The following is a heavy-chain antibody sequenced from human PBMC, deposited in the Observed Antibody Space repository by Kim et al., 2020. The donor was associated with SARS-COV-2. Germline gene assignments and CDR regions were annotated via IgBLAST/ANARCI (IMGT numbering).Heavy chain of an antibody. CDR1: GFTFSSYA. Sequence: GGSLRLSCAASGFTFSSYAMSWVRQAPGKGLEWVSAISGSGGSTYYADSVKGRFTISRDNSKNTLYLQMNSLRAEDTAVYYCAKALFYCSGGSCYYYYGMDVWGQGTTVTVSS. CDR2: ISGSGGST. CDR3: AKALFYCSGGSCYYYYGMDV. D-gene: IGHD2-15*01. J-gene: IGHJ6*02. V-gene: IGHV3-23*01.